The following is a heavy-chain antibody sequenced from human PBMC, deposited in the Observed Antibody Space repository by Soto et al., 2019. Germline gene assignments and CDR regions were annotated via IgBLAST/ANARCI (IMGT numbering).Heavy chain of an antibody. V-gene: IGHV4-34*01. J-gene: IGHJ5*02. CDR2: INHSGST. Sequence: QVQLQQWGAGLLKPSETLSLTCAVYGGSFSGYYWSWIRQPPGKGLEWIGEINHSGSTNYNPPLKSRVTISVDTSKNQFSLKLSSVTAADTAVYYCARANIVLIVYARLDWFDPWGQGTLVTVSS. CDR3: ARANIVLIVYARLDWFDP. CDR1: GGSFSGYY. D-gene: IGHD2-8*01.